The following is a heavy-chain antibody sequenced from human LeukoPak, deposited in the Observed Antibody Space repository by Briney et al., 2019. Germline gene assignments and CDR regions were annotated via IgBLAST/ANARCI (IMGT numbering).Heavy chain of an antibody. J-gene: IGHJ5*02. Sequence: ASVKVSCKASGYTFTSYGISWVRQAPGQGLEWMGGIIPIFGTANYAQKFQGRVTITADESTSTAYMELSSLRSEDTAVYYCARDGYYDFWSGYYKDNWFDPWGQGTLVTVSS. D-gene: IGHD3-3*01. CDR3: ARDGYYDFWSGYYKDNWFDP. V-gene: IGHV1-69*13. CDR1: GYTFTSYG. CDR2: IIPIFGTA.